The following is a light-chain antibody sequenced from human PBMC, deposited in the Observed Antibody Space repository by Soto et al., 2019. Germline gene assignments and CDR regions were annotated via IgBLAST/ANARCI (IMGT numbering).Light chain of an antibody. CDR2: GAS. CDR3: QQYNNWLRT. CDR1: QGVSSN. Sequence: DIVMTQSPVTLSVSPGERATLSCRASQGVSSNLAWYQQKPGQAPRLLIYGASTRAAGIPARFSGSGSGTEFTLTISSLQPEDFAVYYCQQYNNWLRTFGPGTKVDIK. J-gene: IGKJ3*01. V-gene: IGKV3-15*01.